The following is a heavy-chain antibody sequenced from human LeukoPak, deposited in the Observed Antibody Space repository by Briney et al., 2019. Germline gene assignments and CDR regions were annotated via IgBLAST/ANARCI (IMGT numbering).Heavy chain of an antibody. J-gene: IGHJ4*02. CDR3: ARYCSSTSCYADY. CDR2: IYYSGST. V-gene: IGHV4-59*01. D-gene: IGHD2-2*01. CDR1: GGSISSYY. Sequence: SETLSLTCTVSGGSISSYYWSWIRQPAGKGLEWIGYIYYSGSTNYNPSLKSRVTISVDTSKNQFSLKLSSVTAADTAVYYCARYCSSTSCYADYWGQGTLVTVSS.